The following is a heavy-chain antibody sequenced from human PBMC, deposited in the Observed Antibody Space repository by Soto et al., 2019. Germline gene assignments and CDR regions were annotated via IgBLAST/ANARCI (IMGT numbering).Heavy chain of an antibody. CDR2: LSGSGGST. D-gene: IGHD3-22*01. CDR3: AKETMIVVVAYYYGMDV. J-gene: IGHJ6*02. Sequence: GGSLRLSCAASGFTVSSRYMSWVRQAPGKGLGVLALSGSGGSTYYADSVKGRFTISRDNSKNTLYLQMNSLRAEDTAVYYCAKETMIVVVAYYYGMDVWGQGTTVTVSS. CDR1: GFTVSSRY. V-gene: IGHV3-23*01.